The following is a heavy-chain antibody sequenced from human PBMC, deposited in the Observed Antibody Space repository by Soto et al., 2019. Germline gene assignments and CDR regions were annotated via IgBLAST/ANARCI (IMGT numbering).Heavy chain of an antibody. J-gene: IGHJ5*02. CDR3: ARAPLGFGVDLSYNWFDP. CDR1: GGTFSSYA. Sequence: QVQLVQSGAEVKKPGSSVKVSCKASGGTFSSYAISWVRQAPGQGLEWMGGIIPIFGTANYAQKFQGRVTITADKSTSTAYMKRSSLRSEDTAVYYCARAPLGFGVDLSYNWFDPWGQGTLVTVSS. CDR2: IIPIFGTA. V-gene: IGHV1-69*06. D-gene: IGHD3-3*01.